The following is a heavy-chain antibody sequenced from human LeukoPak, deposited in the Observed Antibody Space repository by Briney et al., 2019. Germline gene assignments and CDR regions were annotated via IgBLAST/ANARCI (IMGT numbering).Heavy chain of an antibody. CDR3: ARLGRVDY. V-gene: IGHV4-34*01. D-gene: IGHD5-24*01. CDR1: GGSFSGYY. J-gene: IGHJ4*02. CDR2: INHSGST. Sequence: SETLSLTCAVYGGSFSGYYWSWIRQPPGKGLEWIGEINHSGSTNYNPSLKSRVTISVDTSKNQFSLKLSSVTAADTAVYYCARLGRVDYWGQGTLVTVSS.